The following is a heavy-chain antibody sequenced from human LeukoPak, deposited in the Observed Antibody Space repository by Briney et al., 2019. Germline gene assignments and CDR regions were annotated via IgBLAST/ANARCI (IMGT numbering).Heavy chain of an antibody. D-gene: IGHD2-2*02. CDR2: ISACNGDT. J-gene: IGHJ4*02. CDR3: ARVAAGYCSSPSCYMDY. V-gene: IGHV1-18*01. Sequence: ASVKVSCKASGYTFTSYGIGWVRQAPGQGLEWMGWISACNGDTNFAHKVQGRVTMTTDTSTSTAYMELRSLRSDDTAVYYCARVAAGYCSSPSCYMDYWGQGTLVTVSS. CDR1: GYTFTSYG.